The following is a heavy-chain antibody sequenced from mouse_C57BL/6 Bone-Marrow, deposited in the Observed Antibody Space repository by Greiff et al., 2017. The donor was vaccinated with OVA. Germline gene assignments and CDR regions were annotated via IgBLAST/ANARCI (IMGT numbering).Heavy chain of an antibody. J-gene: IGHJ3*01. V-gene: IGHV1-82*01. CDR3: ARWDYDGAY. CDR2: IYPGDGDT. D-gene: IGHD2-4*01. Sequence: VMLVESGPELVKPGASVKISCKASGYAFSSSWMNWVKQRPGKGLEWIGRIYPGDGDTNYNGKFKGKATLTADKSSSTAYMQLSSLTSEDSAVYFCARWDYDGAYWGQGTLVTVSA. CDR1: GYAFSSSW.